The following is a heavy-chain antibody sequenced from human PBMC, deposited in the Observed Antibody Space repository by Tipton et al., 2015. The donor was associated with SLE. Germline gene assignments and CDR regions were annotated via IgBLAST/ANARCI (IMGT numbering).Heavy chain of an antibody. D-gene: IGHD5-12*01. J-gene: IGHJ4*02. CDR3: AREGGYHPYSFDY. CDR2: IYYSGST. Sequence: TLSLTCTVSGGSISSYYWSWIRQPPGKGLEWIGYIYYSGSTNYNPSLKSRVTISVDTSKNQFSLKLSSVTAADTAVYYCAREGGYHPYSFDYWGQGTLVTVSS. CDR1: GGSISSYY. V-gene: IGHV4-59*01.